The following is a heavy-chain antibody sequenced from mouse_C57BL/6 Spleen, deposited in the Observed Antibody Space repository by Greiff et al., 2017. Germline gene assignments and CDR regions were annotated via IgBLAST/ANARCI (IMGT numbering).Heavy chain of an antibody. CDR3: ARRTTVVVSDY. D-gene: IGHD1-1*01. CDR2: INPSTGGT. CDR1: GYSFTGYY. Sequence: VQLQQPGPELVKPGASVKISCKASGYSFTGYYMNWVKQSPEKRLEWIGEINPSTGGTTYNQKFKAKATLTVDKSSSTAYMQLKSLTSEDSAVYYCARRTTVVVSDYWGQGTTLTVSS. J-gene: IGHJ2*01. V-gene: IGHV1-42*01.